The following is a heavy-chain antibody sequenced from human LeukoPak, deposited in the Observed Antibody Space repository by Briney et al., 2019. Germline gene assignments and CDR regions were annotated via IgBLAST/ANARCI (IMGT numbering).Heavy chain of an antibody. J-gene: IGHJ5*02. V-gene: IGHV4-30-4*01. Sequence: PSETLTLTCTVSGGSISSGDHYWSWIRQPPGKGLEWIGYIYYSGRTNYNPSLKSRVTISVDTSKNQFSLKLSSVTAADTALYYCARDHYETSGSRLDPWGQGILVTVSS. D-gene: IGHD3-22*01. CDR2: IYYSGRT. CDR1: GGSISSGDHY. CDR3: ARDHYETSGSRLDP.